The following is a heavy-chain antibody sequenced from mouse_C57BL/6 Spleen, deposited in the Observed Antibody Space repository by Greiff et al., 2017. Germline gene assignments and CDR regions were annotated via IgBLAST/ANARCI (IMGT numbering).Heavy chain of an antibody. CDR1: GYTFTSYW. V-gene: IGHV1-52*01. D-gene: IGHD1-1*01. J-gene: IGHJ1*03. CDR2: IDPSDSET. CDR3: ARRPGSSYGYFDV. Sequence: QVHVKQPGAELVRPGSSVKLSCKASGYTFTSYWMHWVKQRPIQGLEWIGNIDPSDSETHYNQKFKDKATLTVDKSSSTAYMQLSSLTSEDSAVYYCARRPGSSYGYFDVWGTGTTVTVSS.